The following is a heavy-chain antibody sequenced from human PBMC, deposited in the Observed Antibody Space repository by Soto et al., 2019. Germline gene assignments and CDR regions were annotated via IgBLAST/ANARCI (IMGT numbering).Heavy chain of an antibody. CDR3: ARAHYGDYGYGMDV. Sequence: PSETLSLTCTVSGGSISSYYWSWIRQPPGKGLEWIGYIYYSGSTNYNPSLKSRVTISVDTPKNQFPLKLSSVTAADTAVYYCARAHYGDYGYGMDVWGQGTTVTVSS. CDR1: GGSISSYY. D-gene: IGHD4-17*01. J-gene: IGHJ6*02. CDR2: IYYSGST. V-gene: IGHV4-59*01.